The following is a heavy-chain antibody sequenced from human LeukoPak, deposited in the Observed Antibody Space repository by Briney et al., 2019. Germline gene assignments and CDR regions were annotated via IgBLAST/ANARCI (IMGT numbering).Heavy chain of an antibody. V-gene: IGHV5-10-1*01. CDR2: IDPSDSYT. D-gene: IGHD3-10*01. Sequence: GESLRISCKGSGYRFTSYWISWVRQMPGKGLEWMGRIDPSDSYTNYSPSFQGHVTISADKSISTAYLQWSSLKASDTAMYYCARQSRHSTDYYGSGPGGYWGQGTLVTVSS. CDR1: GYRFTSYW. J-gene: IGHJ4*02. CDR3: ARQSRHSTDYYGSGPGGY.